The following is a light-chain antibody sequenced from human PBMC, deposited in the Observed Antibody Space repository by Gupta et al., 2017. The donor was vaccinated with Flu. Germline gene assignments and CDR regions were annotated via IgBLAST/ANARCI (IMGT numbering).Light chain of an antibody. Sequence: QSALTQSASVSGSPGQSITISCTGTSSDVGDYNRVSWYQQHPGKPPNRIVYEVSNRPSGVSNRFSGSKSGNTASRTISGLQADDEADYYCSSYTRSTASRIAWVFGGGTKVTVL. V-gene: IGLV2-14*01. CDR3: SSYTRSTASRIAWV. J-gene: IGLJ3*02. CDR2: EVS. CDR1: SSDVGDYNR.